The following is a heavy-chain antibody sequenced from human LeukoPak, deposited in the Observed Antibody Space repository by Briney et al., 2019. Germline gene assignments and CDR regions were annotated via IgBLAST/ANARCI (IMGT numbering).Heavy chain of an antibody. CDR1: GGSFSGYY. D-gene: IGHD1-14*01. CDR2: IYTSGST. CDR3: ARELHRTSINWFDP. Sequence: PSETLSLTCAVYGGSFSGYYWSWIRQPAGKGLEWIGRIYTSGSTNYNPSPKSRVTMSVDTSKNQFSLKLSSVTAADTAVYYCARELHRTSINWFDPWGQGTLVTVSS. V-gene: IGHV4-4*07. J-gene: IGHJ5*02.